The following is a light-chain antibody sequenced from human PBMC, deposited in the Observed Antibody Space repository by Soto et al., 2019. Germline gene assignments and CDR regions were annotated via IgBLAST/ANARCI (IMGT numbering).Light chain of an antibody. J-gene: IGKJ1*01. CDR3: QQYNTWPRT. CDR2: GAS. V-gene: IGKV3-15*01. Sequence: EIVMTQSPATLSVSPGERVTLSCRASQSVSSDLAWYQQKPGQAPRLLIFGASTRATNIPARFTGSRSGTDFTLTISSLQSEDFAVYYCQQYNTWPRTFGQGTKVDIK. CDR1: QSVSSD.